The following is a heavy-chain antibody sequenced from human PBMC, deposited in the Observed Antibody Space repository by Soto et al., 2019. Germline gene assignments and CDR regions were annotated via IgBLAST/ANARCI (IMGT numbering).Heavy chain of an antibody. V-gene: IGHV4-34*01. CDR3: AREKAAGRNMVRGVRYFDY. J-gene: IGHJ4*02. Sequence: SETLSLTCAVYGGSFSGYYWSWIRQPPGKGLEWIGEINHSGSTNYNPSLKSRVTISVDTSKNQFSLKLSSVTAADTAVYYCAREKAAGRNMVRGVRYFDYWGQGTLVTVPS. CDR2: INHSGST. D-gene: IGHD3-10*01. CDR1: GGSFSGYY.